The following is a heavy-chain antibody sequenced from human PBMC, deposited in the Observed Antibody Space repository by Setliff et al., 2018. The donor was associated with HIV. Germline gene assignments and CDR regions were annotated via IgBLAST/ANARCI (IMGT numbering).Heavy chain of an antibody. Sequence: PSETLSLTCTVSGGSISSSTYYWGWIRQPPGKGLEWIGSIHNSGSTYYNPALKSRVTISVDTSKNHFSLRLSSVTAADTAVYYCAREFTAGRREYYFDLWGQGTLVTVSS. CDR1: GGSISSSTYY. CDR3: AREFTAGRREYYFDL. J-gene: IGHJ4*02. D-gene: IGHD6-6*01. CDR2: IHNSGST. V-gene: IGHV4-39*02.